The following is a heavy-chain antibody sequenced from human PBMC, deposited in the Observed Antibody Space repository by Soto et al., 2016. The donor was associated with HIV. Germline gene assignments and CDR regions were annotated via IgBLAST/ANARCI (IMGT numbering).Heavy chain of an antibody. V-gene: IGHV3-74*01. Sequence: EVQLVESGGGLVQPGGSLRLSCAASGFTFSSYWMHWVRQAPGKGLVWVSRINSDGSSTSYADSVKGRFTISRDNAKNTLYLQMNSLRAEDTAVYYCARAKTDQTKWTQLWVRYYFDYVGPGNPGPPSP. CDR3: ARAKTDQTKWTQLWVRYYFDY. J-gene: IGHJ4*02. CDR2: INSDGSST. CDR1: GFTFSSYW. D-gene: IGHD5-18*01.